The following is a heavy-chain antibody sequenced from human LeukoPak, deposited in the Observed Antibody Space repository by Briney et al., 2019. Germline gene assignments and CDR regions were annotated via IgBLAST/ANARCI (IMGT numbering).Heavy chain of an antibody. D-gene: IGHD6-19*01. CDR3: ATARRYGSGRYGSRNWFDP. CDR2: INHSGST. CDR1: GGSFSGYY. V-gene: IGHV4-34*01. J-gene: IGHJ5*02. Sequence: SETLSLTCAVYGGSFSGYYWSWIRQPPGKGLEWIGEINHSGSTNYNPSLKSRVTISVDTSKNQFSLKLSSVTAADTAVYYCATARRYGSGRYGSRNWFDPWGQGTLVTVSS.